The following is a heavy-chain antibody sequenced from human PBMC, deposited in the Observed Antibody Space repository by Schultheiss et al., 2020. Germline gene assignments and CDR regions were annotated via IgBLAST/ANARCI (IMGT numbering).Heavy chain of an antibody. CDR2: ISWNSGSI. Sequence: GGSLRLSCAASGFTFSDYAMHWVRQAPGKGLEWVSGISWNSGSIGYADSVKGRFTISRDNAKNSLYLQMNSLRAEDTAVYYCARSGSPLLGGGSGDFDYWGQGTLVTVSS. V-gene: IGHV3-9*01. J-gene: IGHJ4*02. D-gene: IGHD1-26*01. CDR3: ARSGSPLLGGGSGDFDY. CDR1: GFTFSDYA.